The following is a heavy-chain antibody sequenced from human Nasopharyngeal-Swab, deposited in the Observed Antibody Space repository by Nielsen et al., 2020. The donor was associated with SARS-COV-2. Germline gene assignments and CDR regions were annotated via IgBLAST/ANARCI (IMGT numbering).Heavy chain of an antibody. D-gene: IGHD6-6*01. CDR2: LYYSGST. J-gene: IGHJ5*02. Sequence: SETLSLPCTVSGCSISSSYWIWIRQPPGKGLEWIGYLYYSGSTNYNPSLKSRVTISVDTSKNQFSLKLSSVTAADTAVYYCARSKAAHNWFDPWGQGTLVTVSS. CDR3: ARSKAAHNWFDP. CDR1: GCSISSSY. V-gene: IGHV4-59*01.